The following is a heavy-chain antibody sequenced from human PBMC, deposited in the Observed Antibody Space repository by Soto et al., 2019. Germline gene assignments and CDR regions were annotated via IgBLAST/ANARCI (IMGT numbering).Heavy chain of an antibody. D-gene: IGHD6-19*01. J-gene: IGHJ3*01. Sequence: QVQLQQWGAGLLKPSETLSLICGVYGGTFSGYYWTWIRQPPGQGLEWIGEVNPSGSTNYNPSLKSRVTTSADTSKNQFSLKLNSVAAADTAVYYCARGPWAGTRRPFDFWGQGTMVTVSS. CDR2: VNPSGST. V-gene: IGHV4-34*01. CDR3: ARGPWAGTRRPFDF. CDR1: GGTFSGYY.